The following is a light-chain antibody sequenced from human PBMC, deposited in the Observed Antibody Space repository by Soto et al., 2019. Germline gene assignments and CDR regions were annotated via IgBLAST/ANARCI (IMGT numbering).Light chain of an antibody. J-gene: IGLJ2*01. Sequence: QSVLTQSSSASASLGSSVKLTCTLSSGHGSYIIAWHQQQPGKAPRYLMKLEGSGSYNKGSGVPDRFSGSSSGADRYLTISNLQSEDEADYYCETWDSKVFGGGTQLTVL. CDR3: ETWDSKV. CDR1: SGHGSYI. V-gene: IGLV4-60*03. CDR2: LEGSGSY.